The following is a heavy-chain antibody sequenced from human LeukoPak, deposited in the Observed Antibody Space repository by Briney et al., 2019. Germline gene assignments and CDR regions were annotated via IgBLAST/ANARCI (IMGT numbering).Heavy chain of an antibody. Sequence: GGSLRLSCAASGFIFSSYSMNWVRQAPGKGLEWVSAISGSGDNTFYADSVKGRFTMSRDNSKNMLYLQMNSLRAEDTAVYYCAKTVSGSHSYEGGDYWGQGTLVTVSS. CDR3: AKTVSGSHSYEGGDY. V-gene: IGHV3-23*01. CDR1: GFIFSSYS. J-gene: IGHJ4*02. CDR2: ISGSGDNT. D-gene: IGHD3-16*02.